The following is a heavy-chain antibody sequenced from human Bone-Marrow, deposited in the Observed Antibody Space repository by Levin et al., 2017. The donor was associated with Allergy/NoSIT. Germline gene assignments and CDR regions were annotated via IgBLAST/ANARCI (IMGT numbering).Heavy chain of an antibody. D-gene: IGHD2-21*02. CDR2: IYYTGAT. CDR1: GGSIGDYY. Sequence: SQTLSLTCSISGGSIGDYYWAWIRPRPGKGLEWLGHIYYTGATNYKPSLASRVTMSLDASKTQVFLKMRSVSAADSATYYCARYGRHGGRDCYHEYWGQGTLVAVAS. CDR3: ARYGRHGGRDCYHEY. J-gene: IGHJ4*02. V-gene: IGHV4-59*12.